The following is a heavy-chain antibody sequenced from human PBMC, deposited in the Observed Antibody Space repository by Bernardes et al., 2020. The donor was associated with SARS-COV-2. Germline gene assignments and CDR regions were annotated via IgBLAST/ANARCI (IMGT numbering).Heavy chain of an antibody. CDR1: GFTFSSYS. Sequence: GGSLRLSCAASGFTFSSYSMNWVRQAPGKGLEWISYISGSTNTIYYADSVKGRFTISRDNAKNSLYLQMNSLRDEDTAVYYCAREIEGSADWFDPWGQGTLVTVSS. J-gene: IGHJ5*02. CDR2: ISGSTNTI. V-gene: IGHV3-48*02. D-gene: IGHD6-25*01. CDR3: AREIEGSADWFDP.